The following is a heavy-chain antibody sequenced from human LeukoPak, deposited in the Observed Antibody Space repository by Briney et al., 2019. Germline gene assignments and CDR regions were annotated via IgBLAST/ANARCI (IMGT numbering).Heavy chain of an antibody. V-gene: IGHV4-39*07. Sequence: SETLSLTCTVSGVSISSSNSYWGWIRQPPGKGLEWIGSIYFSGGTYYNASLKSRVTISVDTSKNQFSLKLNSVTAADTAVYYCARAQSHQMATKIWGQGTLVTVSS. J-gene: IGHJ4*02. D-gene: IGHD5-24*01. CDR2: IYFSGGT. CDR3: ARAQSHQMATKI. CDR1: GVSISSSNSY.